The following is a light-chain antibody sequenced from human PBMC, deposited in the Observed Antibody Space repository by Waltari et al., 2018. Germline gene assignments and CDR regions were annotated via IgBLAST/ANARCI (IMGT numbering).Light chain of an antibody. CDR3: QQYHSLPPMFT. CDR1: HDIGNY. CDR2: GTS. V-gene: IGKV1-33*01. J-gene: IGKJ2*01. Sequence: DIQMTQSPSSLSASVGDRVTITCQASHDIGNYLNWYQQKPGKAPKLLIYGTSNLEKGVPSRFSGSGSGTDFTFTINSLQPEDIATYYCQQYHSLPPMFTFGQGTKLEIK.